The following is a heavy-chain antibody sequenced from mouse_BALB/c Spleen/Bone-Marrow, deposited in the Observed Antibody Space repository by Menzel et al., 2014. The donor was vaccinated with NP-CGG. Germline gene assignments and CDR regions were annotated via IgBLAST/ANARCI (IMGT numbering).Heavy chain of an antibody. CDR1: GYTFXSYW. CDR2: IYPGSGSN. CDR3: TRGDLRYAMDY. V-gene: IGHV1S22*01. D-gene: IGHD6-1*01. Sequence: LQQSGSELVRPGASVKLSCKASGYTFXSYWMHWVRQRPGQGLEWIGNIYPGSGSNNYDEKFKSKATLTVDTSSSTAYMQLSSLTSEDSAVYYCTRGDLRYAMDYWGQGTSVSFSS. J-gene: IGHJ4*01.